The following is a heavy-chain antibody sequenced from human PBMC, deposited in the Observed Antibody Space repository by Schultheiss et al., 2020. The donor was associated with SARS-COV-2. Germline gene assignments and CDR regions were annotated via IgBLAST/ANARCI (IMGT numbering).Heavy chain of an antibody. CDR1: GFTFSSYW. Sequence: GESLKISCAASGFTFSSYWMHWVRQAPGKGLVWVSRINSDGSSTSYADSVKGRFTISRDNSKNTLYLQMNSLRAEDTAVYYCARDPLYSRGWGQGTLVTVSS. D-gene: IGHD6-13*01. J-gene: IGHJ4*02. V-gene: IGHV3-74*01. CDR3: ARDPLYSRG. CDR2: INSDGSST.